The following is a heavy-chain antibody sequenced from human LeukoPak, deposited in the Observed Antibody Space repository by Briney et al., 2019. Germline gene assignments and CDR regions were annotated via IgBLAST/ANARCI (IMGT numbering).Heavy chain of an antibody. V-gene: IGHV1-8*01. CDR1: GYTFTSYD. CDR2: MNPNSGNT. J-gene: IGHJ4*02. Sequence: GASVKASCKASGYTFTSYDINWVRQATGQGLEWMGWMNPNSGNTGYAQKFQGRVTMTRNTSISTAYMELSSLRSEDTAVYYRAIIAAARYGLDYWGQGTLVTVSS. D-gene: IGHD6-13*01. CDR3: AIIAAARYGLDY.